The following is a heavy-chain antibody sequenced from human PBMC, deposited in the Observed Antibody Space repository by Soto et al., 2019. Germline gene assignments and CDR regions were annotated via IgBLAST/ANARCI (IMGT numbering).Heavy chain of an antibody. J-gene: IGHJ4*02. Sequence: QVQLQESGPGLVKPSGPLSLTCAVSGGSFTSKNWWTWVRQPPGQGLEWIGEIYRTGSTNYHPSLKSRVTISLDESENQFSLKVTSLTAADTAVYYCASRDPGTSVDYWGQGTLVTVSS. D-gene: IGHD1-7*01. CDR3: ASRDPGTSVDY. V-gene: IGHV4-4*02. CDR1: GGSFTSKNW. CDR2: IYRTGST.